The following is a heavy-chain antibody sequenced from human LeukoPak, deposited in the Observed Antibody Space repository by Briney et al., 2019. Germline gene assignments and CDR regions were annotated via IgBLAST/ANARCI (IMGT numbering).Heavy chain of an antibody. J-gene: IGHJ4*02. CDR3: AKDQWEYSGSSYFDY. D-gene: IGHD1-26*01. Sequence: PGGSLRLSCAASGFTFSSYGMHWVRQAPGKGLEWVAFIRYDGSNKYYADSVKGRFTISRDNSKNTLYLQMNSLRAEDTAVYYCAKDQWEYSGSSYFDYWGQGTLVTVSS. V-gene: IGHV3-30*02. CDR1: GFTFSSYG. CDR2: IRYDGSNK.